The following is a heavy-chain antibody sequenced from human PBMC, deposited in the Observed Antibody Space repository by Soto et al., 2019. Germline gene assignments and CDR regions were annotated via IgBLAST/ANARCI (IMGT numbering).Heavy chain of an antibody. V-gene: IGHV4-39*02. D-gene: IGHD1-26*01. CDR2: FYYTENT. J-gene: IGHJ4*02. Sequence: PSETLSLTCSVSGGSISSKSYSWGWIRQPPGKGLEWIGTFYYTENTYYNPSLKSRVTISVDTSKNQFSLKLGSVTAADTAVYYCAREGGGYRFDYWGQGTLVTVSS. CDR1: GGSISSKSYS. CDR3: AREGGGYRFDY.